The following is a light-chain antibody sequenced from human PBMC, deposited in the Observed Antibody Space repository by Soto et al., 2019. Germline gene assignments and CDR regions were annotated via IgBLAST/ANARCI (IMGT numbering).Light chain of an antibody. CDR2: GAS. V-gene: IGKV3-15*01. Sequence: EVILTQSPATLSVSPGERATLSCRASQSVSTNLAWYQQDPGQAPRLLIYGASTRATGIPARFSGSGSVTEFTLTISSLLSEDCAVYYCQQYNNWLSLTFGGGTTVDIK. CDR1: QSVSTN. J-gene: IGKJ4*01. CDR3: QQYNNWLSLT.